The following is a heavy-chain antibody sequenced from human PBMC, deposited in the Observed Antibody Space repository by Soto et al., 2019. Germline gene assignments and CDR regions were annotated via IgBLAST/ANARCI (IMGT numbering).Heavy chain of an antibody. J-gene: IGHJ6*02. CDR2: IYPGDSDT. CDR3: ARWGAAAGYYYYGMDV. V-gene: IGHV5-51*01. CDR1: GYSFTSYW. D-gene: IGHD6-13*01. Sequence: GESLKISCKGSGYSFTSYWIGGVRQMPGKGLEWMGIIYPGDSDTRYSPSFQGQVTISADKSISTAYLQWSSLKASDTAMYYCARWGAAAGYYYYGMDVWGQGTTVTVS.